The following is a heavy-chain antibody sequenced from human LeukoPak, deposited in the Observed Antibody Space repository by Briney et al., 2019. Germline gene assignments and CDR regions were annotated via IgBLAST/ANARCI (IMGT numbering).Heavy chain of an antibody. D-gene: IGHD4-17*01. CDR2: INSDGSAK. CDR1: GLTFSSYW. CDR3: ARGTISGDSGTGMDV. J-gene: IGHJ6*02. Sequence: PGGSLRLSCAASGLTFSSYWIHWVRQGPGKGLVWVSRINSDGSAKTYADSVKGRFTISRDNAKSTLYLQMNSLRAEDTAVYYCARGTISGDSGTGMDVWGQGTTVTVSS. V-gene: IGHV3-74*01.